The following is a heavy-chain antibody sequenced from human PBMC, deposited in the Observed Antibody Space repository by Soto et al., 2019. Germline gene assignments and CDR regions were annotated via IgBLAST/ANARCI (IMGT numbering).Heavy chain of an antibody. CDR2: IIPIFGTA. Sequence: SVKVSCKASGGTFSIYAIRWVRQAPGQGLEWMGGIIPIFGTANYAQKFQGRVTITADESTSTAYMELSSLRSEDTAVYYCARSSLSDIVLMVYAVAYDAFDIWGQGTMVTVSS. CDR3: ARSSLSDIVLMVYAVAYDAFDI. CDR1: GGTFSIYA. J-gene: IGHJ3*02. D-gene: IGHD2-8*01. V-gene: IGHV1-69*13.